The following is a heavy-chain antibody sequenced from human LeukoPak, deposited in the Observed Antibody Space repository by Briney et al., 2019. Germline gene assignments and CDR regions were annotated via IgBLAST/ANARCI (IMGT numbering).Heavy chain of an antibody. Sequence: GGSLRLSCAASGFTFSSYWMHWVRQAPGKGLVWVSRINIDGSTATYADSVKGRFTISRDNAKNTLYLQMNSLRAEDTAVYYCARKPGYYYYYMDVWGKGTTVTVSS. J-gene: IGHJ6*03. CDR2: INIDGSTA. V-gene: IGHV3-74*03. CDR3: ARKPGYYYYYMDV. D-gene: IGHD1-14*01. CDR1: GFTFSSYW.